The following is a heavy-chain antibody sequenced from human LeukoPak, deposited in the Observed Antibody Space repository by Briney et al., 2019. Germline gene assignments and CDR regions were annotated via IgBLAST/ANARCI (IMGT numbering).Heavy chain of an antibody. D-gene: IGHD1-1*01. J-gene: IGHJ2*01. Sequence: GGSLRLSCAASGLTFTNVYVNWVRQAPGKGPEWVGRIKRKSEGGTTDFAAPVKGRFTNSRDDSKNTVYLQMNSLKSEDTAVYYCSYGANFYFDLWGRGALVTVSS. CDR1: GLTFTNVY. CDR3: SYGANFYFDL. CDR2: IKRKSEGGTT. V-gene: IGHV3-15*07.